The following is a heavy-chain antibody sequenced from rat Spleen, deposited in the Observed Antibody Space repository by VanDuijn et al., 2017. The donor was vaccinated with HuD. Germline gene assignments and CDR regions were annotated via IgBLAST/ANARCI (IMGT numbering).Heavy chain of an antibody. CDR3: ARADVAAISTDGI. CDR2: IWTGGST. J-gene: IGHJ2*01. D-gene: IGHD1-2*01. V-gene: IGHV2-30*01. Sequence: NVHWVRQPTGKGLDWMGIIWTGGSTDYNSALKSRLSISRDTSKSQVFLKMNSLQTEDTATYFCARADVAAISTDGIWGQGIMVTVSS. CDR1: N.